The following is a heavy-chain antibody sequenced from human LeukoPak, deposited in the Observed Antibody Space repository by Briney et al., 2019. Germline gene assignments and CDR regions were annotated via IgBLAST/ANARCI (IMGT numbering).Heavy chain of an antibody. CDR3: APSSSDYFDY. CDR1: GYTFTGYY. V-gene: IGHV1-2*02. J-gene: IGHJ4*02. CDR2: INPKSGGT. D-gene: IGHD6-13*01. Sequence: ASVKVSCKASGYTFTGYYVQWVRQAPGQGLEWMGWINPKSGGTNYAQKFQGRVTMTRDTSISTAYMELSRLSSDDTAVYYCAPSSSDYFDYWGQGTLVTVSS.